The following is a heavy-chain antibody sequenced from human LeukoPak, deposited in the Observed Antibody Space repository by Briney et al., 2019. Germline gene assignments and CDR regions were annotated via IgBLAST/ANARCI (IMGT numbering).Heavy chain of an antibody. Sequence: PGGSLRLSCAASGFTFSSYSMNWVRQAPGKGLEWVSSISSSSSYIYYADPVKGRFTISRDNAKNSLYLQMNSLRAEDTAVYYCARTRGYSSGWASLVDYWGQGTLVTVSS. J-gene: IGHJ4*02. CDR1: GFTFSSYS. D-gene: IGHD6-19*01. CDR2: ISSSSSYI. V-gene: IGHV3-21*01. CDR3: ARTRGYSSGWASLVDY.